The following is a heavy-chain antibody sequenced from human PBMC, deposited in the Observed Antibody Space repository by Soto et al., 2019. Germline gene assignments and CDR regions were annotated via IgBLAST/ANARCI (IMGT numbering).Heavy chain of an antibody. CDR2: INAGSGSS. J-gene: IGHJ4*02. D-gene: IGHD2-21*02. Sequence: GASVKVPCKASGYTFTRYAIHWVRQAPGQGLEWMGWINAGSGSSRYSQNFQGRVTITRDTSASTAYMELSSLIFEDTGVYYCARERAVSANFFDYWGQGTLVTVSS. V-gene: IGHV1-3*01. CDR3: ARERAVSANFFDY. CDR1: GYTFTRYA.